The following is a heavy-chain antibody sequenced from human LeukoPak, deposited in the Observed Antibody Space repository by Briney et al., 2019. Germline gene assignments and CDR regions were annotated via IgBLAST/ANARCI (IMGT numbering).Heavy chain of an antibody. CDR2: IYYSGST. J-gene: IGHJ5*02. V-gene: IGHV4-39*07. CDR1: GGSISSSSYY. D-gene: IGHD2-2*02. CDR3: ARVPIVVVPAAIFSWFDP. Sequence: SETLSLTCTVSGGSISSSSYYWGWIRQPPGKGLEWIGSIYYSGSTYYNPSLKSRVTISVDTSKNQFSLKLSSVTAADTAVYYCARVPIVVVPAAIFSWFDPWGQGTLVTVSS.